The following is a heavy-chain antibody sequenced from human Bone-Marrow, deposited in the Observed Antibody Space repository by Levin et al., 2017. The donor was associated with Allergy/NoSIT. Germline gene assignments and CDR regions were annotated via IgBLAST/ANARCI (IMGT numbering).Heavy chain of an antibody. CDR2: ISSSGHSI. J-gene: IGHJ4*02. V-gene: IGHV3-48*01. Sequence: ETLSLTCAASGFTFSSYSMDWVRQAPGKGLEWVSYISSSGHSISYADSVKGRFTISRDNAKNSLFLQMNTLRAEDTAVYYCARGAATGTGNLYFDYWGQGAQVTVSS. D-gene: IGHD6-13*01. CDR3: ARGAATGTGNLYFDY. CDR1: GFTFSSYS.